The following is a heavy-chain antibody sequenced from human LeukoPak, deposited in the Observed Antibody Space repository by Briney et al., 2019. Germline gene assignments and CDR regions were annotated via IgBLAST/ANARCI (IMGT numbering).Heavy chain of an antibody. CDR3: ARAQVGAPTDL. J-gene: IGHJ5*02. CDR2: IHGDGDNI. Sequence: GGSLRLSCAASGFPFSSYAMYWVRQAPGKGLVWVARIHGDGDNISYADSVRGRFTISRDNAKDTLYLHVNSLRPEDTGVYYCARAQVGAPTDLWGKGTLVTVSS. D-gene: IGHD1-26*01. CDR1: GFPFSSYA. V-gene: IGHV3-74*01.